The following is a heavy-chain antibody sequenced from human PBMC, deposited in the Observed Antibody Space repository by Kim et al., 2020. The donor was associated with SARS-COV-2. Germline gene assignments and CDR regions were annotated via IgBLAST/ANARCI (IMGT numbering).Heavy chain of an antibody. V-gene: IGHV3-48*03. Sequence: GGSLRLSCAASGFTFSSYAMNWVRQAPGKGLEWVSDISSSGSTTYYADSVKGRFTISRDNAKNSLYLQMNSLRAEDTAVYYCARDSGRSDYWGQGTLVTVSS. CDR1: GFTFSSYA. CDR2: ISSSGSTT. J-gene: IGHJ4*02. CDR3: ARDSGRSDY.